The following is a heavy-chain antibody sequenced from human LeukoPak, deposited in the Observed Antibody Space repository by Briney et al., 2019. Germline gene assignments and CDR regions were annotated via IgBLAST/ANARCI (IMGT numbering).Heavy chain of an antibody. V-gene: IGHV3-33*06. J-gene: IGHJ4*02. Sequence: PGGSLRLSCAASGFTFNTHGMHWVRQAPGKGLEWLAAIWFNGSVKHYSDAVKGRFTISRDNSLNTLYLQMNSLRVEDTAIYYCAKDTAIQFLEPAFWGQGTLVTASS. CDR3: AKDTAIQFLEPAF. D-gene: IGHD3-3*01. CDR2: IWFNGSVK. CDR1: GFTFNTHG.